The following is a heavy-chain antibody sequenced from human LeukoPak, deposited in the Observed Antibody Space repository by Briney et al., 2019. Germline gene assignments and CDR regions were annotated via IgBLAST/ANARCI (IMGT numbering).Heavy chain of an antibody. D-gene: IGHD3-10*01. CDR3: ARRITMVRGVSNWFDP. CDR1: GGSISSYY. V-gene: IGHV4-4*09. J-gene: IGHJ5*02. CDR2: IYTSGST. Sequence: PSETLSLTCTVSGGSISSYYWSWIRQPPGKGLEWIGYIYTSGSTNYNPSLKSRVTISVDTSKNQFSLKLSSVTAADTAVYYCARRITMVRGVSNWFDPWGQGTLVTVSS.